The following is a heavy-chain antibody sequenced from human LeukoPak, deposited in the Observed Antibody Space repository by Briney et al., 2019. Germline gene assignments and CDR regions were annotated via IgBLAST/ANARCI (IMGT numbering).Heavy chain of an antibody. J-gene: IGHJ6*03. CDR3: ARVGYSFSINDWSRIGLGAYPTKYYYYMDV. D-gene: IGHD5-18*01. Sequence: SETLSLTCAVYGGSFSDYSWSWLRQPPRKGLEWIGEINHSGGNKHNPPLTSRVIMSVDTSKNQFSLKVRSVTAADTAVYYCARVGYSFSINDWSRIGLGAYPTKYYYYMDVWGKGTTVTVSS. CDR1: GGSFSDYS. CDR2: INHSGGN. V-gene: IGHV4-34*01.